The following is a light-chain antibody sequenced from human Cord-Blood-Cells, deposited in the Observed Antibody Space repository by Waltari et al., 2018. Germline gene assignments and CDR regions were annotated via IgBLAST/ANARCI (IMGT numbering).Light chain of an antibody. J-gene: IGLJ2*01. CDR3: SSYTSSSTVV. CDR2: EVS. CDR1: SSDVGGYNY. Sequence: QSALTQPASVSGSPGQSITISCTGTSSDVGGYNYVSWYPQHPVKAPKLMIYEVSNRPSGVSNRFSGSKSGNTASLTISGLQAEDEADYYCSSYTSSSTVVFGGGTKLTVL. V-gene: IGLV2-14*01.